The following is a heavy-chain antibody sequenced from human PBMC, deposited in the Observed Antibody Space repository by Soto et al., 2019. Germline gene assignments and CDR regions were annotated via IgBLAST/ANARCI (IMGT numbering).Heavy chain of an antibody. J-gene: IGHJ4*02. CDR3: ASGTGKSDFDY. D-gene: IGHD3-3*01. V-gene: IGHV3-49*03. Sequence: GGSLRLSCAASGFTFGDYAMSWFRQAPGKGLEWVGFIRSKAYGGTTEYAASVKGRFAISRDDSKNTVFLQMNSLKIEDSGVYYCASGTGKSDFDYWGLGTLVTVSS. CDR2: IRSKAYGGTT. CDR1: GFTFGDYA.